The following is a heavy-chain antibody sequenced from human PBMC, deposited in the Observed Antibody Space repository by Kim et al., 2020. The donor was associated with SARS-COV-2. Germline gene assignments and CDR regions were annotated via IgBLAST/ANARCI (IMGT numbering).Heavy chain of an antibody. D-gene: IGHD2-15*01. J-gene: IGHJ4*02. V-gene: IGHV3-11*05. CDR3: AKASRVACAFFDY. Sequence: CDESVQGRLTISRDNAKNALNLQMNSLRAEDTALYYCAKASRVACAFFDYWGQGTLVTVSS.